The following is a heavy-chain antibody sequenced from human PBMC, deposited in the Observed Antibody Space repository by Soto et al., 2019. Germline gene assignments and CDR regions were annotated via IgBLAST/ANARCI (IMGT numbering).Heavy chain of an antibody. Sequence: QVQLVQSGAEVKKPGASVKVSCKASGYTFTNYDINWVRQAPGQGLEWMGWMDAKSGNTAYAQNLQGRLTIPRNTSISKAYLEGSGLRSEDTVVYFFARGRGWRDCWWEGTLVTV. CDR1: GYTFTNYD. J-gene: IGHJ4*02. V-gene: IGHV1-8*01. CDR2: MDAKSGNT. CDR3: ARGRGWRDC. D-gene: IGHD2-15*01.